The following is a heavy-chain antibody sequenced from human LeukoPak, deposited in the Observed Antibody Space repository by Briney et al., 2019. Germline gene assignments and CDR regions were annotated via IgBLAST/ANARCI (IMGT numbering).Heavy chain of an antibody. Sequence: PGGSLRLSCAASGFTFSSYAMSWVRQAPGKGLEWVSAISGSGGSTYYADSVKGRFTISRDNSKNTLYLQMNSLRAEDTAVYYCAKAESDYGDYPDAFDIWGQGTMVTVSS. V-gene: IGHV3-23*01. J-gene: IGHJ3*02. D-gene: IGHD4-17*01. CDR1: GFTFSSYA. CDR3: AKAESDYGDYPDAFDI. CDR2: ISGSGGST.